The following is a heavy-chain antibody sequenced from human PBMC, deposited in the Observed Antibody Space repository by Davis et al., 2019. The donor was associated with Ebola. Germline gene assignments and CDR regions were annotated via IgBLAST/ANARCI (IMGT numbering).Heavy chain of an antibody. D-gene: IGHD3-3*01. J-gene: IGHJ4*02. CDR2: IYYSGST. CDR1: GGSISSYY. V-gene: IGHV4-59*05. Sequence: SETLSLTCTVSGGSISSYYWSWIRQPPGKGLEWIGSIYYSGSTYYNPSLKSRVTISVDTSKKQFSLKLSSVTAADTAVYYCARRFLEWFFDYWGQGTLVTVSS. CDR3: ARRFLEWFFDY.